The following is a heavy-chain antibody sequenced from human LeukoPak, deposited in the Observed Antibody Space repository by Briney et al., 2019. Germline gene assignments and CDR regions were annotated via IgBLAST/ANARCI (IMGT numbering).Heavy chain of an antibody. CDR3: ARPGELGTNYWCFDL. Sequence: SETLSLTCTVSGGSISSYYWSWIRQPPGKGLEWIGYIYYSGSTNYNPSLKSRVTISVDTSKNQFSLKLSSVTAADTAVYYCARPGELGTNYWCFDLWGRGTLVTVSS. J-gene: IGHJ2*01. V-gene: IGHV4-59*08. CDR1: GGSISSYY. D-gene: IGHD7-27*01. CDR2: IYYSGST.